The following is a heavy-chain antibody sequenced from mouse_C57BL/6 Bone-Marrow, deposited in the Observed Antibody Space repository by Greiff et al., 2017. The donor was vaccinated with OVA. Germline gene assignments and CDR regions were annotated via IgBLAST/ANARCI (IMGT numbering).Heavy chain of an antibody. V-gene: IGHV5-4*01. CDR1: GFTFSSYA. J-gene: IGHJ2*01. CDR3: ARDGGYYNYFDC. CDR2: ISDGGSYT. D-gene: IGHD2-12*01. Sequence: EVHLVESGGGLVKPGGSLKLSCAASGFTFSSYAMSWVRQTPEKRLEWVATISDGGSYTYYPDNVKGRFTISRDNAKNNLYLQMSHLKSEDTAMYYCARDGGYYNYFDCWGQGTTLTVSS.